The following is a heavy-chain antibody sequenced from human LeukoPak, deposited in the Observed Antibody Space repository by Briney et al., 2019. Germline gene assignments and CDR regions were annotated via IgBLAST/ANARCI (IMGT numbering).Heavy chain of an antibody. CDR1: GFTFDDYG. CDR3: ARGRNCSSTSCYYLYYYYMDV. Sequence: GGSLRLSCAASGFTFDDYGMSWVRQAPGKGLDWVSGINWNGGSTGYADSVKGRFTISRDNAKNSLYLQMNSLGAEDTALYYCARGRNCSSTSCYYLYYYYMDVWGKGTTVTVSS. D-gene: IGHD2-2*01. CDR2: INWNGGST. V-gene: IGHV3-20*04. J-gene: IGHJ6*03.